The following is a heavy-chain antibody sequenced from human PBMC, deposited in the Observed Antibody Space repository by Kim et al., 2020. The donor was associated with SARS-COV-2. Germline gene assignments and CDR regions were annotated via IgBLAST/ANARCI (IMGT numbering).Heavy chain of an antibody. Sequence: YTPSLKSRVTISVDTSKNQFSLKLSSVTAADTAVYYCARGRYGDSRYFDLWGRGTLVTVSS. J-gene: IGHJ2*01. CDR3: ARGRYGDSRYFDL. V-gene: IGHV4-59*09. D-gene: IGHD4-17*01.